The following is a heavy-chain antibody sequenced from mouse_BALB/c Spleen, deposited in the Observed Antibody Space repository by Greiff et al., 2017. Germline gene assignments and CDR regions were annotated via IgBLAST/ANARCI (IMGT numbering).Heavy chain of an antibody. CDR3: TSPDGYYDY. Sequence: DVMLVESGGGLVKPGGSLKLSCAASGFTFSSYTMSWVRQTPEKRLEWVATISSGGSYTYYPDSVKGRFTISRDNAKNTLYLQMSSLKSEDTAMYYCTSPDGYYDYWGQGTTLTVSS. CDR2: ISSGGSYT. V-gene: IGHV5-6-4*01. D-gene: IGHD2-3*01. J-gene: IGHJ2*01. CDR1: GFTFSSYT.